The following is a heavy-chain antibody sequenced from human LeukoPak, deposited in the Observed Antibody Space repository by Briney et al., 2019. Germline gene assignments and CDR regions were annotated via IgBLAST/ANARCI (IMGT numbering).Heavy chain of an antibody. D-gene: IGHD3-9*01. CDR3: ARGRLRYFDWLLSPDFDY. V-gene: IGHV4-34*01. CDR1: GGSFSGYY. Sequence: SETLSLTCAVYGGSFSGYYWSWIRQPPGKGLEWIGEINHSGSTNYNPSLKSRVTISVDTSKNQFSLKLSSVTAADTAVYYCARGRLRYFDWLLSPDFDYWGQETLVTVSS. CDR2: INHSGST. J-gene: IGHJ4*02.